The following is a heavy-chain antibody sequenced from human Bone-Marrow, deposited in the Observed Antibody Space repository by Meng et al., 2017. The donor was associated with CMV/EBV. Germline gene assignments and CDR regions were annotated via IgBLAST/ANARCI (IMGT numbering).Heavy chain of an antibody. D-gene: IGHD4-11*01. CDR1: GYTFTSYY. CDR3: AREQDWMTTVTHFDY. J-gene: IGHJ4*02. CDR2: IIPIFGTA. V-gene: IGHV1-69*05. Sequence: SVKVSCKASGYTFTSYYMHWVRQAPGQGLEWMGGIIPIFGTANYAQKFQGRVTITTDESTSTAYMELSSLRSEDTALYYCAREQDWMTTVTHFDYWGQGTLVTVSS.